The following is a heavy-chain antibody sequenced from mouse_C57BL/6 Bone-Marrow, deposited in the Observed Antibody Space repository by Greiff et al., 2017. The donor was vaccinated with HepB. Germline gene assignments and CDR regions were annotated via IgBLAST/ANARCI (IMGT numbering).Heavy chain of an antibody. V-gene: IGHV1-26*01. CDR1: GYTFTDYY. J-gene: IGHJ3*01. D-gene: IGHD3-2*02. CDR3: AVDSSGSWFAY. Sequence: EVQLQQSGPELVKPGASVKISRKASGYTFTDYYMNWVKQSHGKSLEWIGDINPNNGGTSYNQKFKGKATLTVDKSSSTAYMELRSLTSEDSAVYYCAVDSSGSWFAYWGQGTLVTVSA. CDR2: INPNNGGT.